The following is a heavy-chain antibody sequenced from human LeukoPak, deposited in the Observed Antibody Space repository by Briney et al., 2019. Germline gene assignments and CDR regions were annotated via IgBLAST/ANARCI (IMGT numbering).Heavy chain of an antibody. CDR3: ARDLPGVPIDH. Sequence: GGSLRLSCAASGFTFSTYNMNWIRQAPGKGLEWVSSITTGSTDIYYADSLKGRFTISRDDAKNSVYLQMNSPRVEDTAVYYCARDLPGVPIDHWGQGILVTVSS. D-gene: IGHD7-27*01. CDR2: ITTGSTDI. J-gene: IGHJ4*02. V-gene: IGHV3-21*06. CDR1: GFTFSTYN.